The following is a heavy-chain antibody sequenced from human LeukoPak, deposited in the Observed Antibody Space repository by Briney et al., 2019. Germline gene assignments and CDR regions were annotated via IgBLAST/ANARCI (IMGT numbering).Heavy chain of an antibody. J-gene: IGHJ5*02. Sequence: GGSLRLSCAASGFTFSSYGMHWDRQAPGKGLEWVAVISYHGSNKYYADSVRGRFTISRDNSKNTLDLQMDSLRVEDTAVYYCAKDLYGSGHFLPESPWGQGTLVTVSS. CDR3: AKDLYGSGHFLPESP. CDR2: ISYHGSNK. V-gene: IGHV3-30*18. D-gene: IGHD3-10*01. CDR1: GFTFSSYG.